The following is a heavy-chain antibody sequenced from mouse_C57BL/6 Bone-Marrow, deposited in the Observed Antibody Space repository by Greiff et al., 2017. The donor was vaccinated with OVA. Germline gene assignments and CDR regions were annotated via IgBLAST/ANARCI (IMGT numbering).Heavy chain of an antibody. J-gene: IGHJ2*01. CDR2: INPYNGGT. V-gene: IGHV1-19*01. CDR1: GYTFTDYY. Sequence: VQLKQSGPVLVKPGASVKMSCKASGYTFTDYYMNWVKQSHGKSLEWIGVINPYNGGTSYNQKFKGKATLTVDKSSSTAYMELNSLTSEDSAVYYCARGVGWLLFYFDYWGQGTTLTVSS. D-gene: IGHD2-3*01. CDR3: ARGVGWLLFYFDY.